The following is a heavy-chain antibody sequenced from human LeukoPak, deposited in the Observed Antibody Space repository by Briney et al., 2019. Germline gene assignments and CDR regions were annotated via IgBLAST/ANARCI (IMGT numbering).Heavy chain of an antibody. CDR3: ARAPPLAAADY. Sequence: GGSLRLSCAASGFTFSSYSMNWVRQAPGKGLEWVSYISSSSSTIYYADSVKGRFTISRDNAKNSLYLQMNSLRAEDTAVYYCARAPPLAAADYWGQGTLVTVSS. V-gene: IGHV3-48*01. J-gene: IGHJ4*02. CDR1: GFTFSSYS. CDR2: ISSSSSTI. D-gene: IGHD6-13*01.